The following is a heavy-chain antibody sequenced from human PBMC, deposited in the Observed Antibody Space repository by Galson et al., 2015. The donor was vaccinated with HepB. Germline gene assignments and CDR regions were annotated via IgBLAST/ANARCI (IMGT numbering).Heavy chain of an antibody. Sequence: SLRLSCAASGFIFDDYTLHWVRQAPGKGLEWVSLISWDGGVTYYADSVMGRFTISRDNSKNSLYLQMNSLRTEDTALYYCAKDKYRVYYGSGIDYWGQGTLVTVSS. CDR1: GFIFDDYT. V-gene: IGHV3-43*01. CDR3: AKDKYRVYYGSGIDY. D-gene: IGHD3-10*01. J-gene: IGHJ4*02. CDR2: ISWDGGVT.